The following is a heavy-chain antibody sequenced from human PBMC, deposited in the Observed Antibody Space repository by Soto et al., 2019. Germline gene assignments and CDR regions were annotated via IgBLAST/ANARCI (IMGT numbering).Heavy chain of an antibody. V-gene: IGHV3-30*02. CDR3: GKGCLGGGYCYFLVN. CDR1: GFTFRSYA. Sequence: GGSMRLSCAASGFTFRSYAMGGVRQAQGKGLEWVSVIWNNGGSKNYADSVKGRFTISRDNSKNTLYLQMNSLTPEDTAVYFCGKGCLGGGYCYFLVNWGQGTLVTVSS. J-gene: IGHJ4*01. D-gene: IGHD2-21*02. CDR2: IWNNGGSK.